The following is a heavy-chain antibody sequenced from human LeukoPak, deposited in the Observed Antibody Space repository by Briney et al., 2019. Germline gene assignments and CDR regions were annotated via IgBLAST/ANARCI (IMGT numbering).Heavy chain of an antibody. Sequence: SETLSLTCTVSGGSISSSSYYWGWIRQPPGKGLEWIGSIYYSGSTYYNPSLKSRVTISVDTSKNQFSLKLSSVTAADTAVYYCARLSRGRWVYYFGYWGQGTLVTVSS. CDR3: ARLSRGRWVYYFGY. J-gene: IGHJ4*02. V-gene: IGHV4-39*01. CDR2: IYYSGST. CDR1: GGSISSSSYY. D-gene: IGHD3-10*01.